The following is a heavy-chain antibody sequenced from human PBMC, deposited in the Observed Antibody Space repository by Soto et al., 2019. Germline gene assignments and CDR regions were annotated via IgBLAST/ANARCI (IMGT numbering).Heavy chain of an antibody. Sequence: SETLSLTCTVSGGSISSGGYYWSWIRQHPGKGLEWIGYIYYSGSTYYNPSLKSRVTISVDTSKNQFSLKLSSVTAADTAVYYCARRGDDAFDIWGQGTMVTVSS. CDR2: IYYSGST. CDR3: ARRGDDAFDI. CDR1: GGSISSGGYY. V-gene: IGHV4-31*03. J-gene: IGHJ3*02. D-gene: IGHD3-16*01.